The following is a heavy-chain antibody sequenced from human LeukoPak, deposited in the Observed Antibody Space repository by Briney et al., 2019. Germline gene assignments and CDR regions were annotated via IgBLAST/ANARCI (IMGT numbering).Heavy chain of an antibody. CDR3: ATESWFREGWSRWFDP. CDR1: GYTLTELS. Sequence: ASVKVSCKVSGYTLTELSMHWVRQAPGKGLEWMGGFDPEVGETIYAQKFQGRVTMTEDTSTDTAYMELSSLRSEDTAVYYCATESWFREGWSRWFDPWGQGTLVTVSS. CDR2: FDPEVGET. J-gene: IGHJ5*02. D-gene: IGHD3-10*01. V-gene: IGHV1-24*01.